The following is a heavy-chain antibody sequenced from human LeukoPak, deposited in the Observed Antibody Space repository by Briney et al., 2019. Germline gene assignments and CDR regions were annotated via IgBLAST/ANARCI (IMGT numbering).Heavy chain of an antibody. CDR1: GFTFSHYA. D-gene: IGHD1-26*01. J-gene: IGHJ4*02. CDR3: ARGALRGSGTFDY. CDR2: ISSTSKFI. V-gene: IGHV3-21*01. Sequence: GGSLRLSCAASGFTFSHYAINWVRQAPGKGLEWVSYISSTSKFIYFADSVKGRFTISRDNDKNSLTLQLNSLRPEDTAVYYCARGALRGSGTFDYWGQGTLVTVSS.